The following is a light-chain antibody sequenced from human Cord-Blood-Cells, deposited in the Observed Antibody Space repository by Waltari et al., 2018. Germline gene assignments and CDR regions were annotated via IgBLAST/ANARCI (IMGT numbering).Light chain of an antibody. Sequence: DIQMTQSPSTLSASVGDRVTITCRASQSISSWLAWYQQKPGKAPKLLIYKASSLESGVPSRFSGSGSGTEFTLTISSLQPDDFATYYCQQYNSYPYTFGQGTRLEIK. J-gene: IGKJ2*01. CDR2: KAS. CDR3: QQYNSYPYT. V-gene: IGKV1-5*03. CDR1: QSISSW.